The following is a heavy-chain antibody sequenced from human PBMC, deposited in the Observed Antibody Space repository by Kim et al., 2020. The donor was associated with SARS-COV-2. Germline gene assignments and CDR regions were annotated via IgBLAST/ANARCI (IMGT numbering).Heavy chain of an antibody. Sequence: GGSLRLSCAASGFTFNTYGMHWVRQAPGKGLEWVAVISYDGSHKYYVDSVKGRFTISRDNPKITLYLQMNSLRIEDTAVYYCARSFSGSYFGYDYWGQGSLVTVSS. CDR1: GFTFNTYG. V-gene: IGHV3-30*03. D-gene: IGHD1-26*01. J-gene: IGHJ4*02. CDR3: ARSFSGSYFGYDY. CDR2: ISYDGSHK.